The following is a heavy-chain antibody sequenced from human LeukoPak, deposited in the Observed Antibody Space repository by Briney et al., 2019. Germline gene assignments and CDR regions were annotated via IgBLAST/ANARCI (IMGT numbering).Heavy chain of an antibody. Sequence: SVKVSCKASGGTFSSYAISWVRQAPGQGLEWMGRIIPILGIANYAQKFQGRVTITADKSTSTAYMELSSLRSEDTAVYYCARRGNVDTAFDYWGQGTLVTVSS. CDR2: IIPILGIA. J-gene: IGHJ4*02. CDR3: ARRGNVDTAFDY. CDR1: GGTFSSYA. D-gene: IGHD5-18*01. V-gene: IGHV1-69*04.